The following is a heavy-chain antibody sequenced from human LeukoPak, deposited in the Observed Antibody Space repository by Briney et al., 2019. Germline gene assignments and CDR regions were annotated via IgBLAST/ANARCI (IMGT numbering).Heavy chain of an antibody. D-gene: IGHD3-22*01. Sequence: SETLSLTCAVYGVSFSGYYWSWIRQPPGKGLEWIGEINHSGSTNYNPSPKSRVTISVDTSKNQFSLKLSSVTAADTAVYYCARRTYYYDSSGYYYGRKGWAYFDYWGRGTLVTVSS. CDR2: INHSGST. CDR3: ARRTYYYDSSGYYYGRKGWAYFDY. J-gene: IGHJ4*02. CDR1: GVSFSGYY. V-gene: IGHV4-34*01.